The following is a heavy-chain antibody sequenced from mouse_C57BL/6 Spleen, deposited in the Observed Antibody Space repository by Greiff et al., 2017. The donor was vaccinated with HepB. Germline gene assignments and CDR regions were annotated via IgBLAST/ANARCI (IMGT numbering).Heavy chain of an antibody. CDR1: GFSLSTSGMG. V-gene: IGHV8-12*01. CDR2: IYWDDDK. D-gene: IGHD1-1*01. Sequence: QVTLKVCGPGILQSSQTLSLTCSFSGFSLSTSGMGVSWIRQPSGKGLEWLAHIYWDDDKRYNPSLKSRLTISKDTSRNQVFLKITSVDTADTATYYCARDGSSSYYFDYWGQGTTLTVSS. CDR3: ARDGSSSYYFDY. J-gene: IGHJ2*01.